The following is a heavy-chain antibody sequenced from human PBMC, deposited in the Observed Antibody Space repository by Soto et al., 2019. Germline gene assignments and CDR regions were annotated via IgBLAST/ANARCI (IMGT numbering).Heavy chain of an antibody. Sequence: QVQLVQSGAEVKKPGSSVKVSCKASGGTFSSYAISWVRQAPGQGLEWMGGIIPIFGTANYAQKFQGRVTITADEYTSTAYMELSSLRSEDTAVYYCARVGEAARMAADAFDIWGQGTMVTVSS. CDR3: ARVGEAARMAADAFDI. CDR2: IIPIFGTA. V-gene: IGHV1-69*12. D-gene: IGHD6-6*01. J-gene: IGHJ3*02. CDR1: GGTFSSYA.